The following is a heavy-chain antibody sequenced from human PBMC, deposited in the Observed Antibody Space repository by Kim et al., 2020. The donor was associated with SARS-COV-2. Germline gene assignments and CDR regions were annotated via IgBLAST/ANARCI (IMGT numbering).Heavy chain of an antibody. D-gene: IGHD7-27*01. CDR2: NT. V-gene: IGHV1-18*01. Sequence: NTNYAQKLQGRVTMTTDTSTSTAYMELRSLRSDDTAVYYCARGTGDAFDYWGQGTLVTVSS. CDR3: ARGTGDAFDY. J-gene: IGHJ4*02.